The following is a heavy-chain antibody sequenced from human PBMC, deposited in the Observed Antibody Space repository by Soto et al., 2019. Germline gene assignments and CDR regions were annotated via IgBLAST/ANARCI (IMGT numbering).Heavy chain of an antibody. D-gene: IGHD2-15*01. CDR2: IYYSGST. CDR1: GGSISSYY. CDR3: ASLGGYCSGGSCYPFDP. V-gene: IGHV4-59*01. Sequence: QVQLQESGPGLVKPSETLSLTCTVSGGSISSYYWSWIRQPPGKGLEWIGYIYYSGSTNYNPSLKRRVTISVDTSKNQFSLKLSSVTAADTAVYYCASLGGYCSGGSCYPFDPWGQGTLVTVSS. J-gene: IGHJ5*02.